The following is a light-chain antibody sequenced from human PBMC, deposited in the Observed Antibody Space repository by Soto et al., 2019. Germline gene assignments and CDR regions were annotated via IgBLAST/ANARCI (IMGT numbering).Light chain of an antibody. J-gene: IGLJ2*01. V-gene: IGLV2-8*01. Sequence: QSALTQPPSASGSPGQSVTISCTGTSSDVGGYNYVSWYQQHPDKAPKLMIYEVNKRPSGVPDRFSGSKSGNTASLTVSGLQAQDEADYYCSSYAGSNNLLFGGVTKLTVL. CDR3: SSYAGSNNLL. CDR1: SSDVGGYNY. CDR2: EVN.